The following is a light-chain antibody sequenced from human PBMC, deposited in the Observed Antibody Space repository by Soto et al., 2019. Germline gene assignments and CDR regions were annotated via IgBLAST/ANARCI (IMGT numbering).Light chain of an antibody. CDR2: TNT. Sequence: QPVLTQPPSVSGAPGQRVTISCTGSGSTIGAGYDVHWYQQLPGTAPKLLIYTNTNRPSGVPDRFSGSKSGTSASLAISGLQAEDEADYYCQSYDSSLSVLFGGGTKLTVL. CDR1: GSTIGAGYD. J-gene: IGLJ2*01. V-gene: IGLV1-40*01. CDR3: QSYDSSLSVL.